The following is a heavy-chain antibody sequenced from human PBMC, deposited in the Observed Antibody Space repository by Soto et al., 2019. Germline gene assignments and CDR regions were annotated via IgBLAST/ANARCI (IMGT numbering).Heavy chain of an antibody. J-gene: IGHJ6*01. V-gene: IGHV1-69*08. D-gene: IGHD6-13*01. CDR2: IIPILGIA. CDR3: ARDLIAAAARYYGMDV. Sequence: QVQLVQSGAEVKKPGSSVKVSCKASGGTFSSYTISWVRQAPGQGLEWMGRIIPILGIANYAQKFQGRVTITXXKXTXXAYMELSSLRSEDTAVYYCARDLIAAAARYYGMDVWGQGTTVTVSS. CDR1: GGTFSSYT.